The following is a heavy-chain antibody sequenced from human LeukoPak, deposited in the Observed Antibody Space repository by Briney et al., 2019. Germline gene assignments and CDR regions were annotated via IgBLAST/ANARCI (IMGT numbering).Heavy chain of an antibody. Sequence: GGSLRLSWAASGFTLSSDTTNWVRQAPGKGLEWVSSISTSGFYIYYADSVKGRFVVSRDNANNSLYLQINSRRDEYTTVYYCVTDGASDIWGQRTMVTVSS. CDR1: GFTLSSDT. CDR3: VTDGASDI. J-gene: IGHJ3*02. V-gene: IGHV3-21*01. CDR2: ISTSGFYI.